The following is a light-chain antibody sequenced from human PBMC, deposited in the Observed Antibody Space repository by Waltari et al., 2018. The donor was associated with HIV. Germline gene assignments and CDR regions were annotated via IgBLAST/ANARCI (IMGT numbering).Light chain of an antibody. CDR1: SSDVGRYDY. V-gene: IGLV2-14*01. CDR3: SSYTSISTLV. Sequence: QSALTQPASVSGSPGQSITISCTGTSSDVGRYDYVSWYQQHPGKAPKFMIYEVSNRPSGVSNRFSGSKSGNTASLTISGLQAEDEADYYRSSYTSISTLVFGGGTKLTVL. CDR2: EVS. J-gene: IGLJ3*02.